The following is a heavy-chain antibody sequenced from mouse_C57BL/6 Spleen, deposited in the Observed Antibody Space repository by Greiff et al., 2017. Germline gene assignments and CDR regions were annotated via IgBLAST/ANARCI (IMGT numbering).Heavy chain of an antibody. J-gene: IGHJ2*01. CDR3: AKYDYDGGFDY. CDR2: INPSSGYT. D-gene: IGHD2-4*01. CDR1: GYTFTSYT. Sequence: VQLQQSGAELARPGASVKMSCKASGYTFTSYTMHWVKQRPGQGLEWIGYINPSSGYTKYNQKFKDKATLTADKSSSTAYMQLSSLTSEDSAVYYCAKYDYDGGFDYWGQGTTLTVSS. V-gene: IGHV1-4*01.